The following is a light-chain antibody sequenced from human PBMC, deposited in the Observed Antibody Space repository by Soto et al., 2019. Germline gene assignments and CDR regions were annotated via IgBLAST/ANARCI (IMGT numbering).Light chain of an antibody. CDR3: QQYGSSPPYT. CDR2: GAS. J-gene: IGKJ2*01. V-gene: IGKV3-20*01. Sequence: EIVLTQSPGTLSLSPGERATLSCRASQSVSSSYLAWYQQKPGQAPRLLIYGASSRATGIPDRFSGSGSGTDFTVNISRLEPEDFAVYYCQQYGSSPPYTFGQGTKLEI. CDR1: QSVSSSY.